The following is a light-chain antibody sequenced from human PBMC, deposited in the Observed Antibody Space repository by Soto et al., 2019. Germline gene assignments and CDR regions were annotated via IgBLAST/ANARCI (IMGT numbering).Light chain of an antibody. CDR1: SSNIGARYD. J-gene: IGLJ3*02. V-gene: IGLV1-40*01. CDR2: GNN. CDR3: RAYDSGQTGGA. Sequence: QSVLTQPPSVSGAPGQRVTISCTGSSSNIGARYDVHWYQQLPGTAPKLLIYGNNNRPSGVPDRFSGSKSGTSASLAITGLQAEDEGHYYCRAYDSGQTGGAFGGGTKLTVL.